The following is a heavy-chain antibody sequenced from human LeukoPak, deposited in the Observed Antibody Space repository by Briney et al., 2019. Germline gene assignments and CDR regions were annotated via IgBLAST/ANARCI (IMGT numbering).Heavy chain of an antibody. CDR3: ARVEVTYSSRNGDY. D-gene: IGHD6-13*01. CDR1: GCTFTGYY. V-gene: IGHV1-2*06. Sequence: ASVKVSCKASGCTFTGYYMHWVRQAPGQGLEWMGRINPNSGGTNYAQKFQGRVTMTRDTSISTAYMELSRLRSDDTAVYYCARVEVTYSSRNGDYWGQGTLVTVSS. J-gene: IGHJ4*02. CDR2: INPNSGGT.